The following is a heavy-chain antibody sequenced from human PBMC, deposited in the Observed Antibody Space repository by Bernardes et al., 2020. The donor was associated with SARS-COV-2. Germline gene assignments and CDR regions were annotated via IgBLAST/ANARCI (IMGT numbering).Heavy chain of an antibody. Sequence: GGSLRLSCAASGFTFSNYGMHWVRQAPGKGLEWLAHVWFDGSDIDYADSVKGRFTISRDNSKNTLFLQMNNLRAEDTAVYYCARDLIDSWAYFDYWGQGTLVTVSS. CDR3: ARDLIDSWAYFDY. CDR1: GFTFSNYG. V-gene: IGHV3-33*01. J-gene: IGHJ4*02. CDR2: VWFDGSDI. D-gene: IGHD6-13*01.